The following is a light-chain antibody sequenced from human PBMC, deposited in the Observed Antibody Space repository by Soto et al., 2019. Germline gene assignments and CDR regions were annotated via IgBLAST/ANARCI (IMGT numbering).Light chain of an antibody. V-gene: IGLV2-14*01. J-gene: IGLJ3*02. CDR3: SSYTRSSTRV. Sequence: QSVLTQPASVSGSPGQSITISCTGTSDVGGYNYVSWYQQHPGKAPKLMIYEVSNRPSGVSNRFSGSKSGNTASLTISGLQAEDEADYYCSSYTRSSTRVFGGGTKLTVL. CDR2: EVS. CDR1: SDVGGYNY.